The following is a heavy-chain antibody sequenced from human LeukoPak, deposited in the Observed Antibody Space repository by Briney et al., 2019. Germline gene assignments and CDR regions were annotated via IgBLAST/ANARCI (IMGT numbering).Heavy chain of an antibody. CDR1: GFSFSSYD. D-gene: IGHD3-16*01. Sequence: GGSLRLSCAASGFSFSSYDMNWVRQAPGKGLEWVSSISSSSSYIYYADSVKGRFTISRDNSKNSLFLQMNSLRAEDTAVYYCARVNRGGAVDYWGQGTLVTVSS. V-gene: IGHV3-21*04. CDR3: ARVNRGGAVDY. J-gene: IGHJ4*02. CDR2: ISSSSSYI.